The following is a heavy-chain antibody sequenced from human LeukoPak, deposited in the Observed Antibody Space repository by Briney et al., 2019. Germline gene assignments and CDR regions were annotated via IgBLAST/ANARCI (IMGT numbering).Heavy chain of an antibody. CDR1: GYTFTSYD. V-gene: IGHV1-2*02. J-gene: IGHJ5*01. CDR3: ARGEGRRYFDWFFS. CDR2: INPNNGGT. Sequence: ASVKVSCKASGYTFTSYDINWVRQAPGQGLEWMGWINPNNGGTDYAQKFQGRVTMTRDTSINTAYMELSRLRSDDTAVYFCARGEGRRYFDWFFSWGQGTLVTVSS. D-gene: IGHD3-9*01.